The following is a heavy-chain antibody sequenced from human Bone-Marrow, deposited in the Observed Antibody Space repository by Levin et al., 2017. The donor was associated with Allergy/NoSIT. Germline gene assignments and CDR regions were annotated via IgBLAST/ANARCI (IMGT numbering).Heavy chain of an antibody. D-gene: IGHD2-2*03. CDR2: IFHSGTT. V-gene: IGHV4-4*02. CDR3: AREYEGGYCLGY. J-gene: IGHJ4*02. Sequence: SETLSLTCSVSGDSISSDRWWSWVRQSPGRGLEWIGEIFHSGTTNYNPSLTSRVTMSLDKSKHQASLNLGSVTAAYTAVYYCAREYEGGYCLGYWGQGTLVTVSS. CDR1: GDSISSDRW.